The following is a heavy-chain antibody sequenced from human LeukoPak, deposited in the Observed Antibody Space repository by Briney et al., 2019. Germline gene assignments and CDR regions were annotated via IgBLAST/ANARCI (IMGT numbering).Heavy chain of an antibody. V-gene: IGHV3-64*01. D-gene: IGHD3-16*01. Sequence: GGPLRLSCAASGFTFSSYAMHWVRQAPGKGLEYVSAISSNGGSTYYANSVKGRFTISRDNSKNTLYLQMGSPRAEDMAVYYCARSVTRGGFDYWGQGTLVTVSS. J-gene: IGHJ4*02. CDR1: GFTFSSYA. CDR2: ISSNGGST. CDR3: ARSVTRGGFDY.